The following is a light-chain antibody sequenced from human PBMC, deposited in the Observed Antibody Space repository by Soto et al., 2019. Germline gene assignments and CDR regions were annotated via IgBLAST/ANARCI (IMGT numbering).Light chain of an antibody. J-gene: IGKJ1*01. CDR3: QQYNNWPQVS. V-gene: IGKV3-11*01. CDR2: YAS. Sequence: EIVLTQSPATLSLSPGERATLSCRASQSVDNYLAWYQQKPGQAPRLLIYYASKRATGIPARFSGSGSGTEFTLTISSLQPEDFAVYYCQQYNNWPQVSFGPGTKVDIK. CDR1: QSVDNY.